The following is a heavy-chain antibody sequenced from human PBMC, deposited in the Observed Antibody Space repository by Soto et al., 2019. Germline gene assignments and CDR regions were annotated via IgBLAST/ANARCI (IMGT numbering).Heavy chain of an antibody. V-gene: IGHV3-23*01. D-gene: IGHD6-6*01. CDR2: ISGSGGST. Sequence: GSLVLSCAASGFTFSSYAMSGVRQAPGKGLEWVSAISGSGGSTYYADSVKGRFTISRDNSKNTLYLQMNSLRAEDTAVYYCAKGVNHIAARHHFDYWGQGTLVTVSS. J-gene: IGHJ4*02. CDR1: GFTFSSYA. CDR3: AKGVNHIAARHHFDY.